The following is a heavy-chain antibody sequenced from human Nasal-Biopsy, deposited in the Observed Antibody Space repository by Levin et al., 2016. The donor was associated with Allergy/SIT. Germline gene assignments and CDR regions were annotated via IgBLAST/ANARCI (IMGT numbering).Heavy chain of an antibody. CDR3: ARDGWDGMDV. CDR2: ISSSSSYI. J-gene: IGHJ6*02. CDR1: GFTFSSYS. V-gene: IGHV3-21*01. Sequence: GESLKISCAASGFTFSSYSMNWVRQAPGKGLEWVSSISSSSSYIFYADSVRGRVTISRDNAKNSLSLQMNSLRAEDTAVYYCARDGWDGMDVWGQGTTVTV. D-gene: IGHD2-2*03.